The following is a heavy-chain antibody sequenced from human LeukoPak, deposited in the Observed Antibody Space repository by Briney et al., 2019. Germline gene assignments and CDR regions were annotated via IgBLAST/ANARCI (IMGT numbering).Heavy chain of an antibody. CDR1: GFTFSTYA. CDR2: ISTSGGST. J-gene: IGHJ4*02. Sequence: PGGSLRLSCTASGFTFSTYAMSWVRQAPGKGLEWVSGISTSGGSTYYADSVKGRFTISRDNSKNTMYLQMNRLRGEDTAVYYCAKGAGGGPSSFDYWGQGTLVTVSP. D-gene: IGHD2-15*01. V-gene: IGHV3-23*01. CDR3: AKGAGGGPSSFDY.